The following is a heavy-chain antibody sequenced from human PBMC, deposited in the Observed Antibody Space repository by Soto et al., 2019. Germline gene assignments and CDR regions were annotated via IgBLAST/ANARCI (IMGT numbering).Heavy chain of an antibody. CDR3: ARVGGSGWNFDS. D-gene: IGHD6-19*01. V-gene: IGHV4-30-2*01. CDR2: TYHSGNP. Sequence: SETLSLTCDVSGDTISTGGYTWAWIRQPPGKALEWIGHTYHSGNPYYNPSLKSRVIISVDRSKNQFSLKLNSMTAADTAIYYCARVGGSGWNFDSWGQGILVTVSS. CDR1: GDTISTGGYT. J-gene: IGHJ4*02.